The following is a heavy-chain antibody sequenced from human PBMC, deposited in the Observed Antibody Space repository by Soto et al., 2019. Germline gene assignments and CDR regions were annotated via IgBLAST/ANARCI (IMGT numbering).Heavy chain of an antibody. CDR1: GFSLTSGVG. D-gene: IGHD3-22*01. J-gene: IGHJ4*02. Sequence: QITLKESGPTVVKPTQTLTLTCTFSGFSLTSGVGVGWIRQPPGEALEWLAFNFWNDDKRYSPSLKSRLTIPKDTSKNQVVLTLTNMDPVDTGTYFCAHSVYDTSGWYYFDYWGQGTLVTVSS. CDR3: AHSVYDTSGWYYFDY. CDR2: NFWNDDK. V-gene: IGHV2-5*01.